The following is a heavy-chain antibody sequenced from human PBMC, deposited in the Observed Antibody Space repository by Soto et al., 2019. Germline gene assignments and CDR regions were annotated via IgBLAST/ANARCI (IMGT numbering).Heavy chain of an antibody. V-gene: IGHV3-23*01. D-gene: IGHD4-17*01. CDR3: AKDPNGDYIGAFDD. J-gene: IGHJ4*02. CDR2: ISRSSSVI. Sequence: EVQLLESGGDLVQPGGSLRLSCAASGFAFSNYAVTWVRQAPGKGLEWVSSISRSSSVIYYADSVRGRFFISRDNSKSMLYLQMNSLRAEDTARYYCAKDPNGDYIGAFDDWGQGTLLTVSS. CDR1: GFAFSNYA.